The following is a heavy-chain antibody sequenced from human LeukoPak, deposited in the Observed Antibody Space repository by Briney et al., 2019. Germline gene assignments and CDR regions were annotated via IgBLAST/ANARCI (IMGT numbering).Heavy chain of an antibody. J-gene: IGHJ3*02. V-gene: IGHV1-8*03. CDR1: GYTFTSYD. CDR3: AGFMRGSDAFDI. Sequence: GASVKVSCKASGYTFTSYDINWVRQATGQGLEWMGWMNPNSGNTGYAQKIQGRVTITRNTSISTAYMELSSLRSEDTAVYYCAGFMRGSDAFDIWGQGTMVTVSS. D-gene: IGHD1-26*01. CDR2: MNPNSGNT.